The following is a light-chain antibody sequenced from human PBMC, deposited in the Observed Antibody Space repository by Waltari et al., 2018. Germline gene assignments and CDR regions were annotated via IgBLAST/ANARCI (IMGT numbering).Light chain of an antibody. Sequence: DIVMTQSPLSLPITPGEPASISCRSSQSLLQSNGNTYLHWYLQRPGQSPQLLIYGGSNRASGVPDRFSGSGSGTDITLKISKVEAEDVGVYYCVQTIAFPYSFGQGTKVEIK. J-gene: IGKJ2*03. CDR3: VQTIAFPYS. CDR2: GGS. CDR1: QSLLQSNGNTY. V-gene: IGKV2-40*01.